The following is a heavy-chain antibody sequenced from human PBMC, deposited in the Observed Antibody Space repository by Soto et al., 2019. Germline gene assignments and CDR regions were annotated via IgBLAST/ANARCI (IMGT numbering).Heavy chain of an antibody. CDR1: GFTFSSYA. D-gene: IGHD2-15*01. CDR2: ISGSGGST. Sequence: EVQLLESGGGLVQPGGSLRLSCAASGFTFSSYAMSWVRQAPGKGLEWVSAISGSGGSTYYADSVKGRFTISRDNSKNTLYLQMNSLRAEDTAVYYCAKAREDEMVVVVAATFDYWGQGTLVTVSS. V-gene: IGHV3-23*01. J-gene: IGHJ4*02. CDR3: AKAREDEMVVVVAATFDY.